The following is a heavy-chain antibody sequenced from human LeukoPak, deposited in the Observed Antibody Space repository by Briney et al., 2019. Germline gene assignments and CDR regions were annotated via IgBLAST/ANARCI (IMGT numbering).Heavy chain of an antibody. CDR3: ARGGSTDSIHSCGGNCYFLDY. D-gene: IGHD2-21*02. CDR2: INPNSGGT. J-gene: IGHJ4*02. V-gene: IGHV1-2*02. CDR1: GYTFTSYG. Sequence: ASVKVSCKASGYTFTSYGVSWLRQAPGQGLEWMGWINPNSGGTNYAQKFQGRVIMTRDTSISTAYMELSRLGSDDTAAYYCARGGSTDSIHSCGGNCYFLDYWGQGTLVTVSS.